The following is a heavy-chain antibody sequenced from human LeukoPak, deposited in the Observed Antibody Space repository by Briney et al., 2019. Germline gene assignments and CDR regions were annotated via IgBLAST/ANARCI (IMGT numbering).Heavy chain of an antibody. Sequence: ASVKVSCKASGYTFTGYYMHWVRQAPGQGLEWMGWINPNSGGTNYAQKLQGRVTMTTDTSTSTAYMELRSLRSDDTAVYYCARRTRGFGESYYYYYYMDVWGKGTTVTVSS. D-gene: IGHD3-10*01. J-gene: IGHJ6*03. V-gene: IGHV1-2*02. CDR3: ARRTRGFGESYYYYYYMDV. CDR2: INPNSGGT. CDR1: GYTFTGYY.